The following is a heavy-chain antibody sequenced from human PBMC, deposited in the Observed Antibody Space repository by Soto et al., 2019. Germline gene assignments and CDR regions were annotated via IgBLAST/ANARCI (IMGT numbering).Heavy chain of an antibody. CDR2: IWYDGSNK. CDR1: GFTFSSYG. D-gene: IGHD6-6*01. V-gene: IGHV3-33*01. CDR3: ARDVIAARLDY. J-gene: IGHJ4*02. Sequence: GGSLRLSCAASGFTFSSYGMHWVRQAPGKGLEWVAVIWYDGSNKYYADSVKGRFTISRDNSKNTLYLQMNSLRAEDTAVYYCARDVIAARLDYWGQGTLVTVSS.